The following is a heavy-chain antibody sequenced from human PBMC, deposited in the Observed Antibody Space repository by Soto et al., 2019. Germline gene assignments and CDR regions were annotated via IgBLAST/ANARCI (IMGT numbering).Heavy chain of an antibody. V-gene: IGHV1-18*01. D-gene: IGHD4-17*01. J-gene: IGHJ5*02. CDR1: GYTFTSYG. Sequence: ASVKVSCKASGYTFTSYGISWVRQAPGQGLEWMGWISAYNGNTNYAQKLQGRVTMTTDTSTSTAYMELRSLRSDDTAVYYCARDPRNDYGDYSWFDPWGQGTLVTAPQ. CDR2: ISAYNGNT. CDR3: ARDPRNDYGDYSWFDP.